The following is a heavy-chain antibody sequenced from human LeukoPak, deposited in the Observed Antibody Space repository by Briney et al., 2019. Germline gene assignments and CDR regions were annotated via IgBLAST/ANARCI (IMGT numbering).Heavy chain of an antibody. CDR2: ISSSSSYI. CDR3: VRDLDLGGYSSFEY. CDR1: GFTFSSYS. D-gene: IGHD4-23*01. Sequence: GGSLRLSCAASGFTFSSYSMNWVRQAPGKGLEWVSSISSSSSYIYYADSVKGRFTISRDNAKNSLYLQMNSLRAEDTAVYYCVRDLDLGGYSSFEYWGQGTLVAVSS. J-gene: IGHJ4*02. V-gene: IGHV3-21*01.